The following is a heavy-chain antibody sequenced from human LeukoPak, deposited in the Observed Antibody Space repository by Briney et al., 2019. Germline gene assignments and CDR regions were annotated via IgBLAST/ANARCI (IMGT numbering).Heavy chain of an antibody. D-gene: IGHD3-22*01. CDR2: IYYSGST. V-gene: IGHV4-39*01. J-gene: IGHJ4*02. CDR1: GGSISSSSYY. Sequence: SETLSLTCTVSGGSISSSSYYWGWIRQPPGKGLEWIGSIYYSGSTYYNPSLKSRVTISVDTSKNQFSLKLSSVTAADTAVYYCARQDYDSIMGSMYYFDYWGQGTLVTVSS. CDR3: ARQDYDSIMGSMYYFDY.